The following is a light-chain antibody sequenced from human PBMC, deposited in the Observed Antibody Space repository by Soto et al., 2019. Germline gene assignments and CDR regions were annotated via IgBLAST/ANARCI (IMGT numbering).Light chain of an antibody. V-gene: IGLV7-43*01. CDR1: TGAVTSGFF. CDR3: LLYYGGAQXXV. J-gene: IGLJ3*02. Sequence: QAVVTQEPSLTVSPGGTVTLTCASSTGAVTSGFFPNWFQQKPGQAPRALIYSTTYKHSWTPARFSGSLLGGKAALTLSGVQPEDEAEYYCLLYYGGAQXXVFGGGX. CDR2: STT.